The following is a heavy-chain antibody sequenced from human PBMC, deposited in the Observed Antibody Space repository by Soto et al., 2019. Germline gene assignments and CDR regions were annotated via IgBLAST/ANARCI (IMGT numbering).Heavy chain of an antibody. V-gene: IGHV3-53*01. CDR3: GSAAVTAPDY. Sequence: EVQLVESGGGLIQPGGSLRLSCAASGFTVSSKYMTWVRQAPGKGLEWVSVIYSGGDTYYADSVKGRFTISRDNSKNTLYLQMNSLRAEDTAVYYCGSAAVTAPDYWGQGTLVTVSS. CDR1: GFTVSSKY. CDR2: IYSGGDT. D-gene: IGHD2-21*02. J-gene: IGHJ4*02.